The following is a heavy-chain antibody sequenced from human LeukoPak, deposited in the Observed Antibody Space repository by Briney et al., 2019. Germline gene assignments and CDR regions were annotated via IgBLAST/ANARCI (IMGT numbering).Heavy chain of an antibody. D-gene: IGHD1-26*01. CDR3: ARPRSGSYQDLSFDY. CDR1: GFTFSSYS. J-gene: IGHJ4*02. V-gene: IGHV3-21*01. CDR2: ISSSSSYI. Sequence: GGSLRLSCAASGFTFSSYSMNWVRQAPGKGLEWVSSISSSSSYIYYADSVKGRFTISRDNAKNSLYLQMNSLRAEDTAVYYCARPRSGSYQDLSFDYWGQGTLVTVSS.